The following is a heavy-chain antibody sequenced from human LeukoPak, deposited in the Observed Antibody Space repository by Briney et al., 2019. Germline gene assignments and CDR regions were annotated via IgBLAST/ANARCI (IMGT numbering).Heavy chain of an antibody. CDR1: GFSFSKYG. Sequence: GGSLRLSCAASGFSFSKYGMHWVRQVPGKGLEWVALISYDGRRKYYADSMKGRLTISRDNFKNTLNLQMNSLRAEDTAVYYCAKEGTSMAFDGDYLDYWGQGTLVTVSS. D-gene: IGHD1-1*01. J-gene: IGHJ4*01. CDR2: ISYDGRRK. V-gene: IGHV3-30*18. CDR3: AKEGTSMAFDGDYLDY.